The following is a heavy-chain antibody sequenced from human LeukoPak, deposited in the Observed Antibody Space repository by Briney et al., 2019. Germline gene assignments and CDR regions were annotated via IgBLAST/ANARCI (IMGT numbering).Heavy chain of an antibody. CDR3: ATYADSSGSYYSDY. CDR1: KFTFSSYW. Sequence: PGGSLRLSCAASKFTFSSYWMRWVRQAPGKGLEWVAHINQDGSQKYYVDSVKGRFTISRDNAENLLFLQMNSLRAEDTALYYCATYADSSGSYYSDYWGQGTLVTVSS. CDR2: INQDGSQK. J-gene: IGHJ4*02. D-gene: IGHD3-22*01. V-gene: IGHV3-7*01.